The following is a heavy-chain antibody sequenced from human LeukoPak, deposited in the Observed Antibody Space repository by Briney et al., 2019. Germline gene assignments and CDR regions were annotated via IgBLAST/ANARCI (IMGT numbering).Heavy chain of an antibody. D-gene: IGHD4-17*01. CDR2: ISTSSTYI. CDR1: GFTFSSYN. CDR3: ARDRYGSAFDI. J-gene: IGHJ3*02. Sequence: PGGSLRLSCAASGFTFSSYNIYWIRQAPGKGLEWVSSISTSSTYIYYADSVKGRFTISRDNAENSLYLQMSSLRAEDTAVYYCARDRYGSAFDIWGQGTMVTVS. V-gene: IGHV3-21*01.